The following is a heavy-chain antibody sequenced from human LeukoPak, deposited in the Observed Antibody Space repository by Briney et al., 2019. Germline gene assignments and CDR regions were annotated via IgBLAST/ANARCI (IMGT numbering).Heavy chain of an antibody. CDR2: INHSGST. CDR1: GGSFSGYY. J-gene: IGHJ4*02. Sequence: PSETLSLTCAVYGGSFSGYYWSWIRQPPGKGPEWIGEINHSGSTNYNPSLKSRVTISVDTSKNQFSLKLSSVTAADTAVYYCARGHTNGSGSYAYFDYWGQGTLVTVSS. V-gene: IGHV4-34*01. D-gene: IGHD3-10*01. CDR3: ARGHTNGSGSYAYFDY.